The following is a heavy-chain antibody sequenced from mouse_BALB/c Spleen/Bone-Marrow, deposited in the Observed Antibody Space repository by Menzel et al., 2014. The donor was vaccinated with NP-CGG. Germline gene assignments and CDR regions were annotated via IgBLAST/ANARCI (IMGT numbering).Heavy chain of an antibody. CDR2: ISNGGGST. V-gene: IGHV5-12-2*01. CDR1: GFTFSSYT. J-gene: IGHJ3*01. Sequence: EVHLVESGGGLVQPGGSLKLSCAASGFTFSSYTMSWVRQTPEKRLEWVAYISNGGGSTYYPDTVKGRFTISRDNANNTLYLQMSSLKSEDTAMYYCARRAGAYWGQGTLVTVSA. CDR3: ARRAGAY. D-gene: IGHD3-3*01.